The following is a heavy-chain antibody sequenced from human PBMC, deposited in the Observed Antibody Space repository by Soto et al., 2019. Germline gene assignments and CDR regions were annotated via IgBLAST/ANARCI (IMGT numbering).Heavy chain of an antibody. D-gene: IGHD3-10*01. CDR2: IYYSGST. CDR1: GGSISSDDNY. J-gene: IGHJ6*02. V-gene: IGHV4-31*01. CDR3: ARARMVRGIIYYYGMDV. Sequence: QVQLQESGPGLVKSSQTLSLTCTVSGGSISSDDNYWSWIRQHPGKGLERIGYIYYSGSTYYNPSLNSLVTISVDTSKNQFALKLNSVTAADTAVYYCARARMVRGIIYYYGMDVWGQGTTVTVSS.